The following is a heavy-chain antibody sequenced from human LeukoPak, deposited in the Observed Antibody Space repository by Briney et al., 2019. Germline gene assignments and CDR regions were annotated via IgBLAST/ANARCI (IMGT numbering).Heavy chain of an antibody. CDR3: VREDTPATANY. CDR1: GFNFANHA. J-gene: IGHJ4*02. V-gene: IGHV3-23*01. Sequence: PGGSLRLSCAASGFNFANHAMSWVRQTPGKRLEWVSAISGGGDITYYADSVTGRFTISRDNSKDTLFLQMHSLRPGDTAVYYCVREDTPATANYWGQGTLVTISS. CDR2: ISGGGDIT. D-gene: IGHD2-21*02.